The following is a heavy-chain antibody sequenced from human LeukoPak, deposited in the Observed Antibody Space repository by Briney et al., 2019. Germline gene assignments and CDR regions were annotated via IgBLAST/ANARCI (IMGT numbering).Heavy chain of an antibody. J-gene: IGHJ4*02. CDR3: AREGGSSGVWGSYRYTGYFDY. V-gene: IGHV3-7*01. D-gene: IGHD3-16*02. CDR1: GFTFSSYS. CDR2: IKQDGSEK. Sequence: PGGSLRLSCAASGFTFSSYSMNWVRQAPGKGLEWVANIKQDGSEKYYVDSVKGRFTISRDNAKNSLYLQMNSLRAEDTAVYYCAREGGSSGVWGSYRYTGYFDYWGQGTLVTVSS.